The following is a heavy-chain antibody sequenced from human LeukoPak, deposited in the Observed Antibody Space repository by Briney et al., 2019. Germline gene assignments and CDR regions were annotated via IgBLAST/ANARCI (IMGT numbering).Heavy chain of an antibody. J-gene: IGHJ3*02. D-gene: IGHD3-16*02. Sequence: PGGSLRLSCAASGFTCSTYVMSWVRQAPGKGLEWLSLILHNGDSTYYADSVKGRFTISRDNSKNTLYLQMNSLRAEDTAVYYCARLSSFAFDIWGQGIMVTVSS. CDR1: GFTCSTYV. CDR2: ILHNGDST. CDR3: ARLSSFAFDI. V-gene: IGHV3-23*01.